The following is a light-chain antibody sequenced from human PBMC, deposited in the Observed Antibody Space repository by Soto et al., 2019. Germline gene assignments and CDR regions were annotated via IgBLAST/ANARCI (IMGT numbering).Light chain of an antibody. V-gene: IGKV1-5*01. CDR1: QSISSW. CDR3: QQYNSYTFS. Sequence: DIQMTQSPSTLSASVGDRVTITCRASQSISSWLSWYQQKPGKAPKLLIYDASSLERGVASRFSGSASGTEFALTISSLQPDYFATYYFQQYNSYTFSFGPGTKVDIK. CDR2: DAS. J-gene: IGKJ3*01.